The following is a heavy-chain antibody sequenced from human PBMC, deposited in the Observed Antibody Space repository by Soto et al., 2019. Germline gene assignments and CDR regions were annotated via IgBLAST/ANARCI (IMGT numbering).Heavy chain of an antibody. Sequence: SGPKLVNPPQTLTLTVTFSGFSLSTTAVGVGWVRQPPGKSLEWLALIYWDDDKGYRPSLKSSLTITKDTSKNQVVLTMTNMDHAATATYYCAHSQVWSGYFYYWGQGNLVTV. J-gene: IGHJ4*02. CDR2: IYWDDDK. CDR3: AHSQVWSGYFYY. V-gene: IGHV2-5*02. CDR1: GFSLSTTAVG. D-gene: IGHD3-3*01.